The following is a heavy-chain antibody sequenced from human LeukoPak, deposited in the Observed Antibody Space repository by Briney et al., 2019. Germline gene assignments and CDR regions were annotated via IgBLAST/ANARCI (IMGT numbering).Heavy chain of an antibody. CDR3: ARRPYSRSAGLAAFIDG. D-gene: IGHD6-6*01. V-gene: IGHV4-39*01. Sequence: SETLSLTCTVSGGSTRSSSYYWGWIRQPPGKGLEWIGTIYYSGATYYNPSLKSRVTISVDTSKNQFSLKLSSVTPADTAVYYCARRPYSRSAGLAAFIDGWGKGTTVTVSS. J-gene: IGHJ6*03. CDR2: IYYSGAT. CDR1: GGSTRSSSYY.